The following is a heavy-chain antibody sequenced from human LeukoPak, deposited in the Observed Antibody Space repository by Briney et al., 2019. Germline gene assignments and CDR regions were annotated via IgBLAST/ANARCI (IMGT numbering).Heavy chain of an antibody. V-gene: IGHV4-34*01. CDR2: INHSGST. J-gene: IGHJ4*02. CDR3: ARGRGLLVVVTALDY. D-gene: IGHD2-21*02. Sequence: SETLSLTCAVYGGSFSGYYWSWIRQPPGKGLEWIGEINHSGSTNYNPSLKSRVTISVDTSKNQFSLRLSSVTAADTAVYYCARGRGLLVVVTALDYWGQGTLVTVSS. CDR1: GGSFSGYY.